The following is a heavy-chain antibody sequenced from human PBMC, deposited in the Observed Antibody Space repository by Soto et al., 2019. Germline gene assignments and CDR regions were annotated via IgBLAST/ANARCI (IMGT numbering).Heavy chain of an antibody. Sequence: QVQLVQSGAEVKRPGASVKVSCKASGYTVTHYYMHWVRQAPGQGLEWMGVIHYSGATPTYAQKFQGRVTMARDTSTSTVYVELSSLTSEDTAVYYCARGGPDFAKIGSFDYWGQGTLVTVSS. CDR1: GYTVTHYY. J-gene: IGHJ4*02. CDR3: ARGGPDFAKIGSFDY. V-gene: IGHV1-46*01. D-gene: IGHD3-16*01. CDR2: IHYSGATP.